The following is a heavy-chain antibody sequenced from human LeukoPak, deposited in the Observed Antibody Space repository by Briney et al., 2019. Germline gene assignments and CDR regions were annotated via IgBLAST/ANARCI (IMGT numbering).Heavy chain of an antibody. D-gene: IGHD1-26*01. CDR1: GVTFSNAR. J-gene: IGHJ4*02. Sequence: GGSLRLSCAASGVTFSNARMAWVRHAPGKGLVFVGRIRNKSDGGTADSADPLKRRFTISRDDSTNTLYLKMNSLETEDTAVYYCTTWGGSFSRYWGQGTLVTVSS. CDR2: IRNKSDGGTA. CDR3: TTWGGSFSRY. V-gene: IGHV3-15*01.